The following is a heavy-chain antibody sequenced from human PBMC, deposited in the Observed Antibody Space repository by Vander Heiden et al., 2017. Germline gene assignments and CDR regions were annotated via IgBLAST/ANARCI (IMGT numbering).Heavy chain of an antibody. J-gene: IGHJ1*01. CDR1: GFTFSSYA. CDR2: ISGSGSST. Sequence: EVQLLESGGDLVHPGGSLRLSCAASGFTFSSYAMNWVRQAPGKGLEWVSGISGSGSSTYYADSVKGRFTISRDDSQNTLYLQMNSLRAADTAVYYCAKPNSTGYYYQAEYFHHWGQGTLVTVSS. D-gene: IGHD3-22*01. CDR3: AKPNSTGYYYQAEYFHH. V-gene: IGHV3-23*01.